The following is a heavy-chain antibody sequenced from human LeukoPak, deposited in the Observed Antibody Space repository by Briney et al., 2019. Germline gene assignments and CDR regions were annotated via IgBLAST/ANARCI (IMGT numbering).Heavy chain of an antibody. CDR2: INHSGST. Sequence: SQTLSLTCAVYGGSFSGYYWSWIRQPPGKGLEWIGEINHSGSTNYNPSLKSRVTISVDTSKNQFSLKLSSVTAADTAVYYCARDVSIAAAGTIKDYWGQGTLVTVSS. CDR1: GGSFSGYY. D-gene: IGHD6-13*01. J-gene: IGHJ4*02. CDR3: ARDVSIAAAGTIKDY. V-gene: IGHV4-34*01.